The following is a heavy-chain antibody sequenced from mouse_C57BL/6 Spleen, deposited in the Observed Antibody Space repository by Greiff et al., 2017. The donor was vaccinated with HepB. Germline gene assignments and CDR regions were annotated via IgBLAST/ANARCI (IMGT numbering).Heavy chain of an antibody. CDR1: GYTFTDYN. CDR3: ARRYYGSSYGWYFDV. Sequence: EVQLQQSGPELVKPGASVKMSCKASGYTFTDYNMHWVKQSHGKSLEWIGYINPNNGGTSYNQKFKGKATLTVNKSSSTAYMELRSLTSEDSAVYYCARRYYGSSYGWYFDVWGTGTTVTVAS. J-gene: IGHJ1*03. V-gene: IGHV1-22*01. CDR2: INPNNGGT. D-gene: IGHD1-1*01.